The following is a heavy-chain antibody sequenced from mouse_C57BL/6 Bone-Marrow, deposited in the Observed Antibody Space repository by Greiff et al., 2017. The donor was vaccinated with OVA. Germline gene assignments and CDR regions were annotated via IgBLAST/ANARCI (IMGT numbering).Heavy chain of an antibody. J-gene: IGHJ3*01. Sequence: DVMLVESGGGLVKPGGSLKLSCAASGFTFSDYGMHWVRQAPEKGLEWVAYISSGSSTIYYADTVKGRFTISRDNAKNTLFLQMTSLRSEDTAMYYCARRDGYDETWFAYWGQGTLVTVSA. V-gene: IGHV5-17*01. D-gene: IGHD2-2*01. CDR1: GFTFSDYG. CDR3: ARRDGYDETWFAY. CDR2: ISSGSSTI.